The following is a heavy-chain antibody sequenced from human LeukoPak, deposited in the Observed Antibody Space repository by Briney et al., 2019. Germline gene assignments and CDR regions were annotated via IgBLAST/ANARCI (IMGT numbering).Heavy chain of an antibody. CDR1: GFAVSSNH. D-gene: IGHD3-22*01. CDR3: ARERGYYYDSSGYFDY. CDR2: IYSGGST. J-gene: IGHJ4*02. V-gene: IGHV3-66*02. Sequence: GGSLRLSCAASGFAVSSNHMSWVRQAPGKGLEWVSVIYSGGSTYYADSVKGRFTISRDNSKNTLYLQMNSLRAEDTAVYYCARERGYYYDSSGYFDYWGQGTLVTVSS.